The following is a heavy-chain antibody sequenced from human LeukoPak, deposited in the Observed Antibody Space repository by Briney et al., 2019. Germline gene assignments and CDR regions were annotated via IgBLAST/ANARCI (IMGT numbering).Heavy chain of an antibody. V-gene: IGHV4-34*01. CDR1: GGSFSGYY. D-gene: IGHD1-26*01. CDR3: ARGLKVGATTRHWFDP. CDR2: INHSGST. J-gene: IGHJ5*02. Sequence: PSETLSLTCAVYGGSFSGYYWSWIRQPPGKGLEWIGEINHSGSTNYNPSLKSRVTVSVDTSKNQFSLKLSSVTAADTAVYYCARGLKVGATTRHWFDPWAREPWSPSPQ.